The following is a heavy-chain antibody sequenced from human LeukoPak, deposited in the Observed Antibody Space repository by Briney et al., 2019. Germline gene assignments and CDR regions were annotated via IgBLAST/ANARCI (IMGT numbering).Heavy chain of an antibody. CDR2: IIPILGIA. J-gene: IGHJ3*02. V-gene: IGHV1-69*04. Sequence: EASVKVSCKASGGTFSSYTISWVRQAPGQGLEWMGRIIPILGIANYAQKFQGRVTITADKSTRTAYMELRSLRSDDTAVYYCARDSGSFDIWGQGTMVTVSS. CDR1: GGTFSSYT. CDR3: ARDSGSFDI.